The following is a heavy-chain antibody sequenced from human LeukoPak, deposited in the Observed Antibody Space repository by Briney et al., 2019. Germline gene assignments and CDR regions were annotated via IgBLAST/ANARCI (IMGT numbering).Heavy chain of an antibody. Sequence: PSETLSLTCTVSGGSISSGAYYWGWVRQHPGRGMEWIGYIYYSGRTYYNPSLESRVTISVDTSKNQFSLKLTSVTAADTAVYYCARDSRGTGYYYYYGIDVWGQGTTLTVSS. V-gene: IGHV4-31*03. D-gene: IGHD3/OR15-3a*01. CDR3: ARDSRGTGYYYYYGIDV. J-gene: IGHJ6*02. CDR2: IYYSGRT. CDR1: GGSISSGAYY.